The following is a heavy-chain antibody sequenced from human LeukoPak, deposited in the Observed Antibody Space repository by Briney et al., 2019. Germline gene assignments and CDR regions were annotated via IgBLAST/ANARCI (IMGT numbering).Heavy chain of an antibody. CDR1: GYTFTGYY. V-gene: IGHV1-18*04. D-gene: IGHD3-22*01. CDR2: ISAYNGNT. Sequence: ASVKVSCKASGYTFTGYYMHWVRQAPGQGLEWMGWISAYNGNTNYAQKLQGRVTMTTDTSTSTAYMELRSLRSDDTAVYYCARGPYYYDSSGYYYVPFDYWGQGTLVIVSS. CDR3: ARGPYYYDSSGYYYVPFDY. J-gene: IGHJ4*02.